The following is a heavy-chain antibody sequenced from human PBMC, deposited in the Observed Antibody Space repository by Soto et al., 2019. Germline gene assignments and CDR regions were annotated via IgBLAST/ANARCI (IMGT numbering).Heavy chain of an antibody. CDR3: ARDSWSFDY. CDR1: GFTFSSYA. J-gene: IGHJ4*02. Sequence: GGSLRLSCAASGFTFSSYAMHWVRQAPGKGLEWVAVISYDGSNKYYADSVKGRFTISRDNSKNTLYLQMSSLRAEDTAVYYCARDSWSFDYWGQGTLVTVSS. CDR2: ISYDGSNK. V-gene: IGHV3-30-3*01.